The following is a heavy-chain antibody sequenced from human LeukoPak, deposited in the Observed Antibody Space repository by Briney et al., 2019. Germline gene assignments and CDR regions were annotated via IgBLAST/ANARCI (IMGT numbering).Heavy chain of an antibody. D-gene: IGHD2-2*01. CDR3: AKPSSYQLLIFDY. V-gene: IGHV3-23*01. CDR1: GFTFSSSA. J-gene: IGHJ4*02. Sequence: GGSPRLSCAASGFTFSSSAMSWVRQAPGKGLEWVSAISGSGGSTYYADSVKGRFTISRDNSKNTLYLQMNSLRAEDTAVYYCAKPSSYQLLIFDYWGQGTLVTVSS. CDR2: ISGSGGST.